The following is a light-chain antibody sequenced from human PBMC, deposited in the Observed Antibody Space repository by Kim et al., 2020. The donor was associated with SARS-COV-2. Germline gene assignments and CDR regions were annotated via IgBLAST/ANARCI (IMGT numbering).Light chain of an antibody. CDR2: GAP. J-gene: IGKJ4*01. Sequence: SSEERATSSCRASQTASSNSDWYQQNPGQAPRPLIYGAPTRAAGIPARFSGSGSGTEFTLTISSLQSEDFEVYYCQQYNNWPPLAFGGGTKVDIK. CDR1: QTASSN. V-gene: IGKV3-15*01. CDR3: QQYNNWPPLA.